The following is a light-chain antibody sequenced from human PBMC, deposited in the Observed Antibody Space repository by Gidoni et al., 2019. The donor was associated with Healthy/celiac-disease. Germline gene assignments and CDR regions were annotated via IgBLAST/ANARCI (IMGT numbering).Light chain of an antibody. V-gene: IGKV2-28*01. Sequence: DILITPSPLSLPVTPGEPASISCRSSQSLLHSNGYNYLDWYLQKPGQSPQLLIYLGSNRASGVPDRFSGSGSGTDFTLKISRVEAEDVGVYYCMQALQTPLTFGGGTKVEIK. CDR3: MQALQTPLT. J-gene: IGKJ4*01. CDR2: LGS. CDR1: QSLLHSNGYNY.